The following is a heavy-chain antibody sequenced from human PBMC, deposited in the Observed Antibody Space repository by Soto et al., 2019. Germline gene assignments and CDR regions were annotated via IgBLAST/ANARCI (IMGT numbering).Heavy chain of an antibody. CDR2: ISPYNGNT. V-gene: IGHV1-18*01. D-gene: IGHD3-3*01. CDR1: GYTFSSYA. J-gene: IGHJ5*02. Sequence: GASVKVSCKASGYTFSSYAISWVRQAPGNGLEWMGWISPYNGNTNYAQNLQGRVTMTTDTSTSTVFMELSSLRSDDTAVYYCAREYYDFWNPLSSWFDPWGQGTLVTVSS. CDR3: AREYYDFWNPLSSWFDP.